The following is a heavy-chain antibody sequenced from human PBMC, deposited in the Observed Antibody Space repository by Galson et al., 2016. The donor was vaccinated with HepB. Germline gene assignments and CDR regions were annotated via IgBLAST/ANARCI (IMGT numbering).Heavy chain of an antibody. D-gene: IGHD2-21*02. CDR1: GYTFTSYA. Sequence: SVKVSCKASGYTFTSYAISWVRQAPGQGLEWMGWISAYNGNTNYAQKVQGRVTMTTDTSTTTAYMELRSLRADDTAVYYCARGLQVLVVTAPDYWGQGTLVTVSS. J-gene: IGHJ4*02. V-gene: IGHV1-18*01. CDR2: ISAYNGNT. CDR3: ARGLQVLVVTAPDY.